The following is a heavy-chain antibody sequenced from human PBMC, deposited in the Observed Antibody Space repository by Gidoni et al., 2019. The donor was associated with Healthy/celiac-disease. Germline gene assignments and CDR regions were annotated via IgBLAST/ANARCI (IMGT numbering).Heavy chain of an antibody. D-gene: IGHD6-13*01. CDR1: GGTFSSSA. Sequence: QVQLVQSGAEVKQPGSSVKVSCKASGGTFSSSATSWLRQAPGQGLEWMGGIIPIFGTAIYAQKFQGRVTITADESTSTAYMELSSLRSEDTAVYYCARGNSSSWYRGVSVRGIYYFDYWGQGTLVTVSS. CDR3: ARGNSSSWYRGVSVRGIYYFDY. V-gene: IGHV1-69*01. CDR2: IIPIFGTA. J-gene: IGHJ4*02.